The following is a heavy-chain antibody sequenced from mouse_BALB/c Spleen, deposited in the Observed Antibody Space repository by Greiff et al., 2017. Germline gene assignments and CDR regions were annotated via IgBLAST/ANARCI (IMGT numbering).Heavy chain of an antibody. V-gene: IGHV5-6-3*01. J-gene: IGHJ4*01. CDR1: GFTFSSYG. Sequence: EVMLVESGGGLVQPGGSLKLSCAASGFTFSSYGMSWVRQTPDKRLELVATINSNGGSTYYPDSVKGRFTISRDKAKNTLYLQMSSLKSEDTAMYYCARDGVPRSYAMDYWGQGTSVTVSA. CDR2: INSNGGST. CDR3: ARDGVPRSYAMDY.